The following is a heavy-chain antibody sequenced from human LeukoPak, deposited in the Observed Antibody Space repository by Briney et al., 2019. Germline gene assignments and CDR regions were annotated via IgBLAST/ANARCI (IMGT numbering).Heavy chain of an antibody. V-gene: IGHV1-68*01. J-gene: IGHJ5*02. CDR1: GYTFTYCS. D-gene: IGHD3-9*01. CDR3: YSKGRLGWRVVNWFDP. CDR2: ITLYNGNT. Sequence: SVKVSCKASGYTFTYCSLHWLQQAPGQGLERMRWITLYNGNTNYAKKFQGRVTITRDMSLRTAYIELSSLRFRDAILTGYYSKGRLGWRVVNWFDPWGQGTLVTVSS.